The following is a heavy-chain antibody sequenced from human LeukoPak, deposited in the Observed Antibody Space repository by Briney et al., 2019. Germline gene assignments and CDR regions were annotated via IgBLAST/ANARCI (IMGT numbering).Heavy chain of an antibody. CDR3: ARSDSSGYYMHYFDY. V-gene: IGHV4-34*01. CDR1: GGSFSGYY. Sequence: SETLSLTCAVYGGSFSGYYWSWIRQPPGKGLEWIGEINHSGSTNYNPSLKSRVAISVDTSKNQFSLKLSSVTAADTAVYYCARSDSSGYYMHYFDYWGQGTLVTVSS. CDR2: INHSGST. D-gene: IGHD3-22*01. J-gene: IGHJ4*02.